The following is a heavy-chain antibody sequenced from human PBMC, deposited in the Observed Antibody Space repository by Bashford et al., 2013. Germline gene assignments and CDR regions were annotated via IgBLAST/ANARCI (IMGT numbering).Heavy chain of an antibody. V-gene: IGHV4-59*01. J-gene: IGHJ4*02. CDR2: IYYSDDT. D-gene: IGHD4-23*01. Sequence: SETLSLTCSVAGGSISGYYWNWIWQAPGKGLDWIGYIYYSDDTTYDTQYKPSLKSRLTMSFDTSKKQFSLKVNSVTAADTAVYYCARSTTFFFGGNGYPAGFDYWGQGILVTVSS. CDR1: GGSISGYY. CDR3: ARSTTFFFGGNGYPAGFDY.